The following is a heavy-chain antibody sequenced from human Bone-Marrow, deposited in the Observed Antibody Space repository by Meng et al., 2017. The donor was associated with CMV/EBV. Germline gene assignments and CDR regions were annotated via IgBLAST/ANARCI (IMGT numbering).Heavy chain of an antibody. CDR3: TTGKLHYYDSSGYYYRDFDY. D-gene: IGHD3-22*01. J-gene: IGHJ4*02. V-gene: IGHV3-15*07. Sequence: MHWVRQAPGKGLEWVGRIKSKTDGGTTDYAAPVKGRFTISRDDSKNTLYLQMNSLKTEDTAVYYCTTGKLHYYDSSGYYYRDFDYWGQGTLVTVSS. CDR2: IKSKTDGGTT.